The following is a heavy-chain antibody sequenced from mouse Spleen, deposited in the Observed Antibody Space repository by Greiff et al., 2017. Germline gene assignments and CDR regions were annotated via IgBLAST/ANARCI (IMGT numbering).Heavy chain of an antibody. J-gene: IGHJ3*01. V-gene: IGHV2-2*01. CDR2: IWSGGST. CDR1: GFSLTSYG. Sequence: VKLVESGPGLVQPSQSLSITCTVSGFSLTSYGVHWVRQSPGKGLEWLGVIWSGGSTDYNAAFISRLCIRKDNSKSHVFFKMNSLQADDTAIYYCARGPTFAYWGQGTLVTVSA. CDR3: ARGPTFAY. D-gene: IGHD2-10*01.